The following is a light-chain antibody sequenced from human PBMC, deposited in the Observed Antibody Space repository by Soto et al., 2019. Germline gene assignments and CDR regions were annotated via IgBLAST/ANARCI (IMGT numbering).Light chain of an antibody. Sequence: DIPLTQSQSSLSASVEDRLIIXCRASQSISNHLNWYQQKPGKAPKLLIFAASSLQSGVPSRFSGSRSGPDFTLTISSLQPEDFATYYCQQSYSSPPTFGQGTKVDIK. CDR2: AAS. V-gene: IGKV1-39*01. J-gene: IGKJ1*01. CDR3: QQSYSSPPT. CDR1: QSISNH.